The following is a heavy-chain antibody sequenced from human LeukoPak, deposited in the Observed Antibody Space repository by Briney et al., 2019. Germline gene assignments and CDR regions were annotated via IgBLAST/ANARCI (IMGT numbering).Heavy chain of an antibody. V-gene: IGHV4-59*01. CDR2: IYYRGST. J-gene: IGHJ4*02. D-gene: IGHD2-15*01. Sequence: SETLSLTCTVSGGYISSYYWSWIRQPPGKGLEWIGYIYYRGSTNYNPSLKSRVSISVDTSKNQFSLKLISVTAADTAVDYCARAEASGGEVGYWGQGTLVTVSS. CDR1: GGYISSYY. CDR3: ARAEASGGEVGY.